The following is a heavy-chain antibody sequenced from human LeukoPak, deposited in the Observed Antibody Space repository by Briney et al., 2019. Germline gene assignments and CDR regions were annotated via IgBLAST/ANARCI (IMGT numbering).Heavy chain of an antibody. V-gene: IGHV3-21*01. CDR3: ARDHYIAARPGAQERAARDY. Sequence: PGGSLRLSCAASGFTFSSYSMNWVPEAPGTGLEGVSSISSSSSYIYDADSVKGRFNIYRDNAKNSLYLQMNSLRAEDRAVYYCARDHYIAARPGAQERAARDYWGQGTLVTVSS. D-gene: IGHD6-6*01. CDR1: GFTFSSYS. CDR2: ISSSSSYI. J-gene: IGHJ4*02.